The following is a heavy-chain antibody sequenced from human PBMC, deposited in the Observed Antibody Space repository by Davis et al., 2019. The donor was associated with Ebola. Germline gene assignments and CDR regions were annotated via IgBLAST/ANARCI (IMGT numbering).Heavy chain of an antibody. J-gene: IGHJ6*02. Sequence: SETLSLTCTVSGGSISGSYWSWIRQPPGKGLEWIGYIYDSGSTAYNPSRNYNPSLKSRVTLSLDTSKNQFSLKLTSATAADTAVYYCARDRGVGDYYYDYGMDVWGQGTTVTVSS. CDR3: ARDRGVGDYYYDYGMDV. CDR2: IYDSGSTAYNPSR. V-gene: IGHV4-59*01. D-gene: IGHD3-16*01. CDR1: GGSISGSY.